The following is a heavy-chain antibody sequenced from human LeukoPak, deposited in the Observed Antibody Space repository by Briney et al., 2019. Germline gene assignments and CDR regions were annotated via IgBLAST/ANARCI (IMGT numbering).Heavy chain of an antibody. CDR2: IGGGGSI. CDR1: GFTFNSCA. J-gene: IGHJ4*02. Sequence: PGGSLRLSCAASGFTFNSCAMTWVRQAPGKGLEWVSVIGGGGSISYADSVKGRFTISRDNSKGTIYLQMNSLRAEDTAVYFCAKVPPGYCSGGSCHFHYWGQGTLVTVSS. V-gene: IGHV3-23*01. CDR3: AKVPPGYCSGGSCHFHY. D-gene: IGHD2-15*01.